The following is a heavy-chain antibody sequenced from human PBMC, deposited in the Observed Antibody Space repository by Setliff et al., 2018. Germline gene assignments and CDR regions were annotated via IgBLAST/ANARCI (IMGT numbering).Heavy chain of an antibody. Sequence: PGGSLRLSCAASGFSLNSFRMTWIRQPLGKGLEWVSSISSTGDDIYYADPVKGRFTISRDNAKNSLYLQMNSLRAEDTAVYYCAREGEYSSSSESMDYWGQGTLVTVSS. D-gene: IGHD6-6*01. J-gene: IGHJ4*02. V-gene: IGHV3-21*01. CDR1: GFSLNSFR. CDR2: ISSTGDDI. CDR3: AREGEYSSSSESMDY.